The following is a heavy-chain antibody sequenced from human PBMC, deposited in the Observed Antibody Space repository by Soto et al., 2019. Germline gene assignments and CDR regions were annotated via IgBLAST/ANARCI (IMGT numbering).Heavy chain of an antibody. D-gene: IGHD2-21*02. J-gene: IGHJ6*02. CDR3: ATLGGCGGDCSNFYGMDV. V-gene: IGHV3-48*02. Sequence: EVQLVESGGALVQPGGSLRLACAASGFTFSTYSMHWVRQAPGKGLEWVSNISGTINTKYYADSVKGRFTISRDNAQNALYLQMNSLRDEDTAVYYCATLGGCGGDCSNFYGMDVWGQGTTVIVSS. CDR1: GFTFSTYS. CDR2: ISGTINTK.